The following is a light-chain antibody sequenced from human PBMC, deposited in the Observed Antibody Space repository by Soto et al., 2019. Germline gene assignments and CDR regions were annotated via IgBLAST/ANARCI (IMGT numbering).Light chain of an antibody. CDR2: QDS. V-gene: IGLV3-1*01. J-gene: IGLJ1*01. Sequence: SYELTQPPSVSVSPGQTASITCSGGKLGDKYACWYQQKPGQSPVLIIYQDSKRPSGIPERFSGSNSGNTPTLTISGPQAMDEADYYCQAWDRSTATFGTGTKLTVL. CDR3: QAWDRSTAT. CDR1: KLGDKY.